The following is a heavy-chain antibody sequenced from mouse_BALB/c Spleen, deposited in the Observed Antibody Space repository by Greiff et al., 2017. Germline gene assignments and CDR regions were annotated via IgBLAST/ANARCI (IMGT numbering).Heavy chain of an antibody. V-gene: IGHV2-6-7*01. CDR1: GFSLTGYG. D-gene: IGHD4-1*02. CDR2: IWGDGST. Sequence: QVQLKQSGPGLVAPSQSLSITCTVSGFSLTGYGVNWVRQPPGKGLEWLGMIWGDGSTDYNSALNSRLSISKDNSKSQVFLKMNSLQTDDTARYYCARVQLGNDYFDYWGQGTTLTVSS. CDR3: ARVQLGNDYFDY. J-gene: IGHJ2*01.